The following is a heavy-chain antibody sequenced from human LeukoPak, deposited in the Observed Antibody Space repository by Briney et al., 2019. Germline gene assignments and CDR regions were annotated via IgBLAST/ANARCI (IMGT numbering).Heavy chain of an antibody. J-gene: IGHJ4*02. CDR3: AKDLRDYYGSVKY. CDR1: GFTFSSYG. CDR2: ISYDGSNK. D-gene: IGHD3-10*01. V-gene: IGHV3-30*18. Sequence: GGSLRLSCAASGFTFSSYGMHWVRRAPGKGLEWVAVISYDGSNKYYADSVKGRFTISRDNSKNTLYLQMNSLSAEDTAVYYCAKDLRDYYGSVKYWGQGTLVTVSS.